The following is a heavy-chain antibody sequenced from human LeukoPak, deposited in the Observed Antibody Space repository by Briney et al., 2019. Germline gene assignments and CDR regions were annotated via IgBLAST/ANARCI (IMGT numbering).Heavy chain of an antibody. Sequence: SETLSLTCAVYGGSFSGYYWSWIRQPPGKGLEWIGEINHSGSTNYNPSLKSRVTISVDTSKNQFSLKLSSVTAADTAVYYCARTPLHCSGGSCYYYYMDVWGKGTTVTVSS. CDR3: ARTPLHCSGGSCYYYYMDV. J-gene: IGHJ6*03. CDR1: GGSFSGYY. D-gene: IGHD2-15*01. V-gene: IGHV4-34*01. CDR2: INHSGST.